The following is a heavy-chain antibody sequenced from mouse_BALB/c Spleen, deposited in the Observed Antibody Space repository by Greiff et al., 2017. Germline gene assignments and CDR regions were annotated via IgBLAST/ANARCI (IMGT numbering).Heavy chain of an antibody. V-gene: IGHV1-54*01. D-gene: IGHD3-3*01. J-gene: IGHJ4*01. CDR2: INPGSGGT. Sequence: QVQLKESGAELVRPGTSVKVSCKASGYAFTNYLIEWVKQRPGQGLEWIGVINPGSGGTNYNEKFKGKATLTADKSSSTAYMQLSSLTSDDSAVYFCARGGPEAKDYWGQGTSVTVSS. CDR1: GYAFTNYL. CDR3: ARGGPEAKDY.